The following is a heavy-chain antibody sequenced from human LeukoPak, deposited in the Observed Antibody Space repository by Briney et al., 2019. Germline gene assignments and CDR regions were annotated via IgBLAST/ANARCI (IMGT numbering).Heavy chain of an antibody. V-gene: IGHV4-59*01. CDR3: ARAYNWNYNDYFDY. CDR2: IYYSGST. J-gene: IGHJ4*02. D-gene: IGHD1-7*01. CDR1: GGSISSYY. Sequence: SETLSLTCTVSGGSISSYYWSWIRQPPGKGLEWIGYIYYSGSTNYNPSLKSRVTISVDTSKNQFSLKLSSVTAADTAVYYCARAYNWNYNDYFDYWGQGTPVTVSS.